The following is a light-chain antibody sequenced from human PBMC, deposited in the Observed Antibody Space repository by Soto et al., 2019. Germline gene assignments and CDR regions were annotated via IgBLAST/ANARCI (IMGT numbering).Light chain of an antibody. J-gene: IGKJ1*01. V-gene: IGKV3-15*01. CDR3: PQYTDWLAWT. CDR1: QSVRHN. CDR2: GAS. Sequence: EIVMTQSPATLSVSPGERATLSCRASQSVRHNLAWYQQTPGQAPRLLIYGASTRATGIPARFSGSGAGTNFTLTISRLQSDDLAVYYCPQYTDWLAWTFGQGTKVEIK.